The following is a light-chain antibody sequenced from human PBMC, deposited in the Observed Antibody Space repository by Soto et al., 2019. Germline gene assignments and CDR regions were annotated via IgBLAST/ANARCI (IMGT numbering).Light chain of an antibody. CDR2: GAS. CDR1: QSVGSF. V-gene: IGKV3-11*01. J-gene: IGKJ4*01. Sequence: EIVLTQAPATLSLSLGERATLSCRASQSVGSFLAWYQQKPGQAPRLLIYGASNRATGIPARFSGSGSGTDFTLSISSLEPDDFAVYYCRQRSSSPLTLGGGTKV. CDR3: RQRSSSPLT.